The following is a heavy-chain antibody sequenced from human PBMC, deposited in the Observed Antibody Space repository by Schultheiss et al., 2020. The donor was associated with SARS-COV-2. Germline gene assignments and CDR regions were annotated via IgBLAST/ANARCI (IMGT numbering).Heavy chain of an antibody. Sequence: GSLRLSCTVSGGGISSYYWSWIRQPPGKGLEWIGYIYSSGSTNYNPSLKSRVTISGDTSKNQVSLKLSSVTAADTAVYYCARQTPFSGYFDYWGQGTLVTVSS. CDR2: IYSSGST. J-gene: IGHJ4*02. CDR1: GGGISSYY. CDR3: ARQTPFSGYFDY. V-gene: IGHV4-59*08. D-gene: IGHD2-15*01.